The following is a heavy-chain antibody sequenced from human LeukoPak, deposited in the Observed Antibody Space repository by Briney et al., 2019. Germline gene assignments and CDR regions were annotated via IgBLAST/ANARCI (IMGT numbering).Heavy chain of an antibody. J-gene: IGHJ6*03. CDR2: IYPGDSDN. Sequence: GESLKISGKVFGYSFTSYWIGWVRQIPGKGLEWMGIIYPGDSDNRYSPSFQGQVTISADKSISNAYLQWSSLKASDTAMYYCARQKYDFWSGYHMDVWGKGTTVTVSS. V-gene: IGHV5-51*01. CDR3: ARQKYDFWSGYHMDV. CDR1: GYSFTSYW. D-gene: IGHD3-3*01.